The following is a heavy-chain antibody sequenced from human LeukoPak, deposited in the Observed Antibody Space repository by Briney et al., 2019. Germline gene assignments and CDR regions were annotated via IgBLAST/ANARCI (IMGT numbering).Heavy chain of an antibody. CDR1: GYSFSNYW. V-gene: IGHV5-51*01. D-gene: IGHD4-17*01. Sequence: GESLKISCQGSGYSFSNYWIGWVRQLPGKGLEWMGIIYPGHSDTRYSPSFQGQVTISADKSISTAYLQWSSLKSSDTAMYYCVRVGYGDEGGCWGQGTLVTVSS. CDR2: IYPGHSDT. CDR3: VRVGYGDEGGC. J-gene: IGHJ4*01.